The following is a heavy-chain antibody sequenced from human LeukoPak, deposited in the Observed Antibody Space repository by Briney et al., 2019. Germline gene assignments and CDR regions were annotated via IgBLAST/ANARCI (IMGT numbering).Heavy chain of an antibody. CDR3: ARLYDSSGVDAFDI. D-gene: IGHD3-22*01. Sequence: PSETLSLTCTVSGGSISSYYWSWIRQPPRKGLEWIGYIYYSGSTNYNPPLKSRVTISVDTSKNQFSLKLSSVTAADTAVYYCARLYDSSGVDAFDIWGQGTMVTVSS. CDR2: IYYSGST. J-gene: IGHJ3*02. V-gene: IGHV4-59*08. CDR1: GGSISSYY.